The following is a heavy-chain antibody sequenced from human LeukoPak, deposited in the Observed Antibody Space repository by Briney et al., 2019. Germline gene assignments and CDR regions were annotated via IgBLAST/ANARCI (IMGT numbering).Heavy chain of an antibody. D-gene: IGHD5-24*01. CDR3: ASSRDGYNYYFDY. Sequence: PGGSLRLSCAASGFTVSSNYMSWVRQAPGKGREWVSVIYSGGSTYYAASVKGRFTISRDNSKNTLYLQMNSLRAEDTAVYYCASSRDGYNYYFDYWGQGTLVTVSS. CDR2: IYSGGST. J-gene: IGHJ4*02. V-gene: IGHV3-53*01. CDR1: GFTVSSNY.